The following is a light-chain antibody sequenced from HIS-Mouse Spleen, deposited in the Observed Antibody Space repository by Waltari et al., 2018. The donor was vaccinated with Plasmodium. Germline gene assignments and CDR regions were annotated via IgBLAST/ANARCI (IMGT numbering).Light chain of an antibody. J-gene: IGKJ3*01. Sequence: EIVMTQSPATLSVSPGERATLSCRASQSVRSNLAWYQQKPGQAPRLRIYGASTRATGIPARFSGRGSGTEFTLTISSLQSEDFAVYYCQQYNNWSFTFGPGTKVDIK. CDR1: QSVRSN. CDR2: GAS. V-gene: IGKV3-15*01. CDR3: QQYNNWSFT.